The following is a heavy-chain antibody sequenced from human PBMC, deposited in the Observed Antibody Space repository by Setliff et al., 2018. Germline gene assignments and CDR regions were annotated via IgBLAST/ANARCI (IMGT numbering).Heavy chain of an antibody. CDR1: GDSISRAMYY. CDR3: ERVTGFSYKDV. D-gene: IGHD3-3*01. Sequence: KPSETLSLTCTVSGDSISRAMYYWSWLRQSAGKGLECIGRIYTDGSTKYNPSLNSRVTLLIDTAKNQISLRLSSVTAADTAVYLCERVTGFSYKDVWGKGTTVTVAS. CDR2: IYTDGST. J-gene: IGHJ6*03. V-gene: IGHV4-61*02.